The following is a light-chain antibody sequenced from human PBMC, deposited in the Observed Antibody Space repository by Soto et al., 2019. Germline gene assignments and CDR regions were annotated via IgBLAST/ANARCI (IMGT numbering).Light chain of an antibody. V-gene: IGLV1-44*01. CDR3: SAWDDNIYGPV. Sequence: QSVLTQPPSASGTPGQRVAIACSGGSSDIGSNPVNWYLHLPGAAPKLLIYRDNQRPSGVPDRFSGSKSGTSASLTISGLQNEDEADYFCSAWDDNIYGPVFGGGTQLTVL. CDR1: SSDIGSNP. CDR2: RDN. J-gene: IGLJ2*01.